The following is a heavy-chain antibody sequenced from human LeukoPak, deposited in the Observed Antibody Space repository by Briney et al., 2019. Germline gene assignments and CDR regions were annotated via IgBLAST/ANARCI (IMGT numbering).Heavy chain of an antibody. V-gene: IGHV4-39*07. J-gene: IGHJ4*02. CDR1: GGSISSSSYY. CDR3: ARALDDYYDSSGYYFDY. CDR2: IYYSGST. D-gene: IGHD3-22*01. Sequence: SETLSLTCTVSGGSISSSSYYWGWIRQPPGKGREWVGSIYYSGSTYYNPSLKSRVTISVDTSKNQFSLKLSSVTAADTAVYYCARALDDYYDSSGYYFDYWGQGTLVTVSS.